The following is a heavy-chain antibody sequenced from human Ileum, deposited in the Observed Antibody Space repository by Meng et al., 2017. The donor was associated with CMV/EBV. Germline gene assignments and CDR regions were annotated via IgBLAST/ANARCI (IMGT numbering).Heavy chain of an antibody. D-gene: IGHD2-2*03. V-gene: IGHV1-18*01. CDR2: ISGYNSNT. Sequence: QVQLVQSCVEVKKPGAPGKVFLKASGYTFTAYAITWVRQAPGQGLEWMGWISGYNSNTKYAQKFQGRVTMTTDTSTTTVYMELRNLRYDDTAVYYCARDGYYPSRVFDYWGLGTLVTVSS. CDR1: GYTFTAYA. J-gene: IGHJ4*01. CDR3: ARDGYYPSRVFDY.